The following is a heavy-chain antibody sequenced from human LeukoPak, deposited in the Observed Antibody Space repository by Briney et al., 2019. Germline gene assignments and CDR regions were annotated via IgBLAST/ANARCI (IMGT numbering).Heavy chain of an antibody. V-gene: IGHV1-8*01. CDR3: ASGHYDILTGYHDAFDI. D-gene: IGHD3-9*01. J-gene: IGHJ3*02. Sequence: GASVKVSCKASGYTFTSYDINWVRQATGQGLEWMEWMNPNSGNTGYAQKFQGRVTMTRNTSISTAYMELSSLRSEDTAVYYCASGHYDILTGYHDAFDIWGQGTMVTVSS. CDR2: MNPNSGNT. CDR1: GYTFTSYD.